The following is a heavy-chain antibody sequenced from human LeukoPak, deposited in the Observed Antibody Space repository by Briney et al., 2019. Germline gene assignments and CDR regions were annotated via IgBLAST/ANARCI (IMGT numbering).Heavy chain of an antibody. CDR3: AGGTYYGSGARPGYFDH. V-gene: IGHV3-53*01. J-gene: IGHJ4*02. Sequence: GGSLRLSCAAPDFNINNNYMNWVRQAPGKGLEWVSLIDNFGSIYYRDSVKGRFTISRDISKSTVYLHMNNLSAEDTAVYYCAGGTYYGSGARPGYFDHWGQGILVTVSP. CDR2: IDNFGSI. D-gene: IGHD3-10*01. CDR1: DFNINNNY.